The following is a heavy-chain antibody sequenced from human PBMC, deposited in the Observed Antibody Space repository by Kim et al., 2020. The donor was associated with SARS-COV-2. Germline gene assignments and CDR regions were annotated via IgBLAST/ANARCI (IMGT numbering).Heavy chain of an antibody. D-gene: IGHD6-19*01. CDR1: GGSISSYY. V-gene: IGHV4-4*07. CDR3: ARMKAPLWLWLAESRDYYGMDV. Sequence: SETPSLTCTVSGGSISSYYWSWIRQPAGKGLEWIGRIYTSGSTNYNPSLKSRVTMSVDTSKNQFSLKLSSVTAADTAVNYCARMKAPLWLWLAESRDYYGMDVWGHGTTSPSP. CDR2: IYTSGST. J-gene: IGHJ6*02.